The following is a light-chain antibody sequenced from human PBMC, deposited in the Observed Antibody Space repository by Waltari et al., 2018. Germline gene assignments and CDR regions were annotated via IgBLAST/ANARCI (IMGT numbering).Light chain of an antibody. Sequence: QSALTQPASVSGSPGQSNTISCTGTSSDVGDYNFFCWYQQHPGKAPQLIISHVNSRPSGVSNRFSGSKSGNTASLTISELQAEDGADYYCSSYTTSNTLWVFGGGTKLTVL. J-gene: IGLJ3*02. CDR2: HVN. V-gene: IGLV2-14*03. CDR3: SSYTTSNTLWV. CDR1: SSDVGDYNF.